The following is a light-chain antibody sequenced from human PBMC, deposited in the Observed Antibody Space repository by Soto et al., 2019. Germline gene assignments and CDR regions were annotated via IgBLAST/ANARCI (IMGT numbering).Light chain of an antibody. CDR1: PSVNSSA. CDR2: GAS. Sequence: EIVLTQSPGALSLSPGERATLSCRARPSVNSSALAWYQQQPGQAPRVFIYGASTRATGIPDRCSGSGSGTDYSLTTSRLEPEDFAVYYCQQQGRSCTTFGQGTQLEIK. V-gene: IGKV3-20*01. J-gene: IGKJ5*01. CDR3: QQQGRSCTT.